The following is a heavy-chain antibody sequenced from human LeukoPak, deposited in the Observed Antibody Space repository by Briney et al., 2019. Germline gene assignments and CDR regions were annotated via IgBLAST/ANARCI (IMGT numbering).Heavy chain of an antibody. Sequence: PGGSLTLSCAASGFTFSSYEMNWVRQAPGKGLEWVSYISSCGSTIYYADSVKGRFTISRDNAKNSLYLQMNSLRAEDTAVYYCAREGRYCTNGVSYKDFHDYWGQGTLVTVSS. CDR2: ISSCGSTI. V-gene: IGHV3-48*03. CDR3: AREGRYCTNGVSYKDFHDY. CDR1: GFTFSSYE. J-gene: IGHJ4*02. D-gene: IGHD2-8*01.